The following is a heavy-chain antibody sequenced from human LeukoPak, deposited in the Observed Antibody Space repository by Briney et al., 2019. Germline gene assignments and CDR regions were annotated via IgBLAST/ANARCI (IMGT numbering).Heavy chain of an antibody. CDR3: ARGVHCSSTSCRVRYYYYYYMDV. D-gene: IGHD2-2*01. CDR1: GGSFSGYY. Sequence: SETLSLTCAVYGGSFSGYYWSWLRQPPGKGLEWIGEINHSGSTNYNPSLKSRVTISVDTSKNQFSLKLSSVTAADTAVYYCARGVHCSSTSCRVRYYYYYYMDVWGKGTTVTVSS. J-gene: IGHJ6*03. V-gene: IGHV4-34*01. CDR2: INHSGST.